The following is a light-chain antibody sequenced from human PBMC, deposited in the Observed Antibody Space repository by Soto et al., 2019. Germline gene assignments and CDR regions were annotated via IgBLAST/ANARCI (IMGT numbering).Light chain of an antibody. J-gene: IGKJ5*01. CDR1: QRVSSSY. Sequence: EIVLTQSPGTLSLSPGERATLSCRASQRVSSSYLAWYQQKPGQAPRLLIYGASSRATDIPDRVSGSGSGTDFTLTIRRLEPEDFAVYYRQQYGSSIPFGQGTRLEIK. CDR2: GAS. V-gene: IGKV3-20*01. CDR3: QQYGSSIP.